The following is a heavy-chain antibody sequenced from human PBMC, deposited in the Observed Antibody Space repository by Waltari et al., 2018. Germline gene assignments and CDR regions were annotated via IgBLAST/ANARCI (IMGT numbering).Heavy chain of an antibody. D-gene: IGHD6-13*01. Sequence: EVQLVQSGAEVKKPGESLKISCKGSGYNFTNYWIGWVRQMPGKGLEWLGFIFPGDSDIRYSPSLEGQVTISGDKSINTAYLQWSSLKASDTAMYYCATRIAAVGTFDYWGPGTLVTVSS. V-gene: IGHV5-51*01. CDR1: GYNFTNYW. CDR2: IFPGDSDI. CDR3: ATRIAAVGTFDY. J-gene: IGHJ4*02.